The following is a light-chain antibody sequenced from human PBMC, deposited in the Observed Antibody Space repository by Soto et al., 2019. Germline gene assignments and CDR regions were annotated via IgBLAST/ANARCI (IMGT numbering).Light chain of an antibody. CDR2: EVT. CDR3: SSFTTSDTWV. Sequence: QSVLTQPPSVSGSPGQSVTISCTGTGSDFGRYNRVSWYQHTPGTAPKLLIYEVTNRPSGVPDRFSGSRSGNTASLTISGLKAEDDADYYCSSFTTSDTWVLGGGTKVTVL. CDR1: GSDFGRYNR. J-gene: IGLJ3*02. V-gene: IGLV2-18*02.